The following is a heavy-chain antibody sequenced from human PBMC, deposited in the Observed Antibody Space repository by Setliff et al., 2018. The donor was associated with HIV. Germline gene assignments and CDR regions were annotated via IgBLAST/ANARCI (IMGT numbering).Heavy chain of an antibody. Sequence: ASVKVSCKTFGYYFNIDYIHWVRQAPGQGLEWMGIISPFDDTTNYAQKFQGRVTTTRDTSTSTVYMELSSLRFDDTAMYYCVRGVQSPPHYSYYYMDVWGEGTMVTVSS. V-gene: IGHV1-46*02. CDR3: VRGVQSPPHYSYYYMDV. J-gene: IGHJ6*03. CDR2: ISPFDDTT. D-gene: IGHD3-3*01. CDR1: GYYFNIDY.